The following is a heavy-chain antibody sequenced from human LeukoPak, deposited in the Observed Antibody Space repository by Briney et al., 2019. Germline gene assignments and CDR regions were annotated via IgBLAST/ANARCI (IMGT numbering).Heavy chain of an antibody. CDR2: ISYDGSNK. D-gene: IGHD3-10*01. Sequence: GGSLRLSCAASGFTFSSYGMHWVRQAPGKGLEWVAVISYDGSNKYYADSVEGRFTISRDNSKNTLHLQMNSLRVEDTAVYYCARAEYRGVMQPGNYFDYWGQGTLVTVSS. CDR3: ARAEYRGVMQPGNYFDY. CDR1: GFTFSSYG. J-gene: IGHJ4*02. V-gene: IGHV3-30*03.